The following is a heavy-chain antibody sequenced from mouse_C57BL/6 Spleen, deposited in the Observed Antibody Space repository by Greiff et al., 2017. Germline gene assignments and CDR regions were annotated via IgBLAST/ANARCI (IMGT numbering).Heavy chain of an antibody. CDR1: GFTFSSYA. CDR3: AREAYDGYYQGFDV. CDR2: ISDGGSYT. D-gene: IGHD2-3*01. Sequence: EVMLVESGGGLVKPGGSLKLSCAASGFTFSSYAMSWVRQTPEKRLEWVATISDGGSYTYYPDNVKGRFTISRDNAKNNLYLQRSHLKSEDTAMYYCAREAYDGYYQGFDVWGTGTTVTVSS. J-gene: IGHJ1*03. V-gene: IGHV5-4*01.